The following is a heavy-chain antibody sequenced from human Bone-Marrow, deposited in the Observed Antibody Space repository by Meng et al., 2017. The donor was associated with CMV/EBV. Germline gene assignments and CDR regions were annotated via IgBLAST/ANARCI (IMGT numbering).Heavy chain of an antibody. J-gene: IGHJ6*02. CDR2: INYCGST. CDR1: GGSISSCY. CDR3: ARVQEQSVVVPAAIPWSAYYYGMDV. V-gene: IGHV4-59*01. Sequence: SETLSLTCTVSGGSISSCYWCWIRQPPGKGLEWIGYINYCGSTNYNPSLKSPVTISVNTSKSQFTLTLNSVTTAVSAVSYCARVQEQSVVVPAAIPWSAYYYGMDVWGQGTTVTVSS. D-gene: IGHD2-2*02.